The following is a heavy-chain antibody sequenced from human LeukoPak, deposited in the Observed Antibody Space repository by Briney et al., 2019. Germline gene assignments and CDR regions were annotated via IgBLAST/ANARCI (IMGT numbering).Heavy chain of an antibody. CDR3: VKGPIYYDSSAAFDI. CDR2: ISSSGSTI. D-gene: IGHD3-22*01. Sequence: GGSLRLSCAASGFTFSSYEMNWVRQAPGKGLEWVSYISSSGSTIYYADSVKGRFTISKDKSKNTLYLQMNSLRAEDTAVYYCVKGPIYYDSSAAFDIWGQGTMVTVSS. CDR1: GFTFSSYE. V-gene: IGHV3-48*03. J-gene: IGHJ3*02.